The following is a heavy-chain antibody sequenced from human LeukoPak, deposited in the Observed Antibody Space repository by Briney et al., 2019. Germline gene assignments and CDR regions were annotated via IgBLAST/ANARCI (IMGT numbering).Heavy chain of an antibody. CDR3: AKGTLPGGSDP. CDR2: ISGNGAST. J-gene: IGHJ5*02. CDR1: GFTFSNYA. D-gene: IGHD7-27*01. Sequence: GGSLRLSCAASGFTFSNYALNWVRQAPGKGLEWVSAISGNGASTYYADSVKGRFTISRDNSKYTLYLQMNSLRADDTAVYYCAKGTLPGGSDPWGQGTLVTVSS. V-gene: IGHV3-23*01.